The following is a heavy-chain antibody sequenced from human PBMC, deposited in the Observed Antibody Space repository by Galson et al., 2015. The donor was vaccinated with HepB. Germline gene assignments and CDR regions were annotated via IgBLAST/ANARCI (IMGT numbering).Heavy chain of an antibody. CDR2: MKADGSER. Sequence: SLRLSCAASGFTFNTHWMTWIRQAPGKGLEWVANMKADGSERHYVDSVRGRFTISRDNAKNSLYLQMNSLRAEDTAVYYCGSRWADYWGQGTLVTVSS. D-gene: IGHD4-23*01. V-gene: IGHV3-7*01. J-gene: IGHJ4*02. CDR3: GSRWADY. CDR1: GFTFNTHW.